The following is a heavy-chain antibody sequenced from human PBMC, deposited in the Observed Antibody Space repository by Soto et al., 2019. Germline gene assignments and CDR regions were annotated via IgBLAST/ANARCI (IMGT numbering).Heavy chain of an antibody. J-gene: IGHJ4*02. V-gene: IGHV3-21*01. CDR1: GFTFSSYS. CDR2: ISSSSYI. D-gene: IGHD2-2*01. CDR3: ARTDIVVVPAAMPMSFEY. Sequence: PGGSLRLSCAASGFTFSSYSMNWVRQAPGKGLEWVSSISSSSYIYYADSVKGRFTISRDNAKNSLYLQMNSLRAEDTAVYYCARTDIVVVPAAMPMSFEYWGQGTLVTV.